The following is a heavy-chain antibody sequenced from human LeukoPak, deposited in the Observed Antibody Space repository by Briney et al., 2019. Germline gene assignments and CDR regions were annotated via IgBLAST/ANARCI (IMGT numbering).Heavy chain of an antibody. CDR3: VRGVSISSSWYNDI. Sequence: PGGSLRLSCAASGFTFSDYYMNWIRRALGKGLEWVSYISRGGSTTYYADSVKGRFTISRDNAKNSLYLQMNSLRAEDTAVYYCVRGVSISSSWYNDIWGQGTMVTVSS. D-gene: IGHD6-13*01. CDR2: ISRGGSTT. J-gene: IGHJ3*02. V-gene: IGHV3-11*01. CDR1: GFTFSDYY.